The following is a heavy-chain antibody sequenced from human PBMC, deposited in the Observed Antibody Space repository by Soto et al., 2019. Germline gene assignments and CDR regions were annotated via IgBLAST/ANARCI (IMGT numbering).Heavy chain of an antibody. CDR3: ARTRQVLRFLEWVTEGYYYMDV. Sequence: PSETLSLTCTVSGGSISSSSYYWGWIRQPPGKGLEWIGSIYYSGSTYYNPSLKSRVTISVDTSKNQFSLKLSSVTAADTAVYYCARTRQVLRFLEWVTEGYYYMDVWGKGTTVTVSS. CDR1: GGSISSSSYY. J-gene: IGHJ6*03. D-gene: IGHD3-3*01. CDR2: IYYSGST. V-gene: IGHV4-39*01.